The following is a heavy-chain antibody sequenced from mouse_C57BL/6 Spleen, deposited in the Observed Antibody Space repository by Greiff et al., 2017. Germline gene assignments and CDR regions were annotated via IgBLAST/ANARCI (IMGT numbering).Heavy chain of an antibody. CDR1: GYSITSGYY. D-gene: IGHD1-1*01. V-gene: IGHV3-6*01. J-gene: IGHJ2*01. CDR2: ISYDGSN. Sequence: VQLQQSGPGLVKPSQSLSLTCSVTGYSITSGYYWNWIRQFPGNKLEWMGYISYDGSNNYNPSLKNRISITRDTSKNQFFLKLNSVTTEDTATYYCARGRYYGSNWGQGTTLTVSS. CDR3: ARGRYYGSN.